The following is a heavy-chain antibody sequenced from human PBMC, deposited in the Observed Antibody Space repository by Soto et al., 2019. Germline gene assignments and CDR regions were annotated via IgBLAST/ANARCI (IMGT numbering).Heavy chain of an antibody. CDR1: GYTFTSYG. CDR3: ARDVGRETYGDSILTQDIDY. CDR2: ISAYNGNT. D-gene: IGHD4-17*01. J-gene: IGHJ4*02. V-gene: IGHV1-18*01. Sequence: GASVKVSCKASGYTFTSYGISWVRQAPGQGLEWMGWISAYNGNTNYAQKLQGRVTMTTDTSTSTAYMELRSLRSDDTAVYYCARDVGRETYGDSILTQDIDYWGQGTLVTVSS.